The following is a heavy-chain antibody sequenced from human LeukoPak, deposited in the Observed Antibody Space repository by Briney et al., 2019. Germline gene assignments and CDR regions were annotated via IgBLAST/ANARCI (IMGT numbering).Heavy chain of an antibody. CDR2: VYTSGST. Sequence: SETLSLPCTVSGGSISSYYWSWIRQPAGKGLEWIGRVYTSGSTNYNPSLKSRVTMSIDTSKNQFSLNLSSVTAADTAVYYCAKSPSGRGGYNWFDPWGQGTLVTVSS. D-gene: IGHD3-16*01. CDR1: GGSISSYY. J-gene: IGHJ5*02. CDR3: AKSPSGRGGYNWFDP. V-gene: IGHV4-4*07.